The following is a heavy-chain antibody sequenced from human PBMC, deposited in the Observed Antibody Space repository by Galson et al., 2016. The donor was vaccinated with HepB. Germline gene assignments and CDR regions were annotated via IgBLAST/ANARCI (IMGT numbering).Heavy chain of an antibody. V-gene: IGHV2-70*01. CDR1: GFSLNTGGMC. CDR3: ARTLIPPARRISYRYGMDV. Sequence: PALVKPTQTLTLTCTFSGFSLNTGGMCVSWIRQPPGKALEWLALIDRDDDKFYSTSLKTRLTISKDTSKNQVFLTMTNLDPVDTATYYCARTLIPPARRISYRYGMDVWGQGTTVTVSS. CDR2: IDRDDDK. D-gene: IGHD3-3*02. J-gene: IGHJ6*02.